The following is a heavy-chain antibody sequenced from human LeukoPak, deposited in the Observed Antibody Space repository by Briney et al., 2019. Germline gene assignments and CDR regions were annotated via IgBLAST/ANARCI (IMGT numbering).Heavy chain of an antibody. CDR1: GFTFSSYG. D-gene: IGHD1-26*01. Sequence: PGGSLRLSCAASGFTFSSYGMHWVRQAPGKGLEWVAFIRYDGSNKYYADSVKGRFTISRDNSKNTLYLQMNSLRAEDTAVYFCAKGSGWEASHFYYYMDVWGKGTTVTISS. V-gene: IGHV3-30*02. CDR2: IRYDGSNK. CDR3: AKGSGWEASHFYYYMDV. J-gene: IGHJ6*03.